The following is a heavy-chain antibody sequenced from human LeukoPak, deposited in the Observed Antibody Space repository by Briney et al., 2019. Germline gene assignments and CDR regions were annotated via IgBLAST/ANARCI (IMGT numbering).Heavy chain of an antibody. Sequence: GGSLRHSCAASGFTFDDYAMHWVRQAPGKGLEWVSGISWNSGSIGYADSVKGRLTISRDNAKNSLYLQMNSLRAEDTALYYCVKDTGGYYDSSGTNDYWGQGTLVTVSS. CDR3: VKDTGGYYDSSGTNDY. J-gene: IGHJ4*02. V-gene: IGHV3-9*01. CDR2: ISWNSGSI. D-gene: IGHD3-22*01. CDR1: GFTFDDYA.